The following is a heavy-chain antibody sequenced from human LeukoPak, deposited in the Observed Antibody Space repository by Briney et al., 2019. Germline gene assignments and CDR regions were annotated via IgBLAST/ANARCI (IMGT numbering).Heavy chain of an antibody. J-gene: IGHJ4*02. CDR2: IKQDGTEK. CDR3: AREEHSKYVY. V-gene: IGHV3-7*01. CDR1: GFSCSSYW. Sequence: PGGSLRLSCAASGFSCSSYWMSWIRQAPGKGPEWVASIKQDGTEKFYVDSLKGRFTISKDNAKNSLYLQMNSLRAEDTAVYYCAREEHSKYVYWGQGTLVTVSS. D-gene: IGHD4-11*01.